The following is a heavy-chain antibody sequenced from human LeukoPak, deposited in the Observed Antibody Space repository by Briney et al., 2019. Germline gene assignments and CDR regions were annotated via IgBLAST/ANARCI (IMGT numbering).Heavy chain of an antibody. CDR2: ISSHSRTI. CDR1: GLTFSTYS. J-gene: IGHJ4*02. V-gene: IGHV3-48*01. CDR3: ASLLRDIPPFFDY. Sequence: PGGSLRLSCAASGLTFSTYSMNWVRQAPGKGLEWVSYISSHSRTIYYADSVKGRFTISRDNAKNSLFLQMDSLRAEDTAVYYCASLLRDIPPFFDYWGQGTLVTVSS.